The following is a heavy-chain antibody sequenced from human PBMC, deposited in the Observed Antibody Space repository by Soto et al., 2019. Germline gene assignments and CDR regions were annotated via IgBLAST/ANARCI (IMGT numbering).Heavy chain of an antibody. CDR2: IYYSGST. CDR1: GGSISSYY. CDR3: ARDSATRSRSVPAAIGDYYYYYGMDV. V-gene: IGHV4-59*01. J-gene: IGHJ6*02. Sequence: PSETLSLTCTVSGGSISSYYWSWIRQPPGKGLEWIGYIYYSGSTNYNPSLKSRVTISVDTSKNQFSLKLSSVTAADTAVYYCARDSATRSRSVPAAIGDYYYYYGMDVWGQGTTVTVSS. D-gene: IGHD2-2*02.